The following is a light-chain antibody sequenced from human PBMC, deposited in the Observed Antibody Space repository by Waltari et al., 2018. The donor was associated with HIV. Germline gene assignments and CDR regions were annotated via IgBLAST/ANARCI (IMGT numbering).Light chain of an antibody. Sequence: QSALTQPPSASGSPGQSVTISCTGTSSDAGGYNYVSWYPQPPGKAPKLMIYEVSKRPSGVPDRFSGSKSGNTASLTVSGLQAEDEADYYCSSYAGSNNLVFGGGTKLTVL. J-gene: IGLJ2*01. CDR1: SSDAGGYNY. CDR2: EVS. V-gene: IGLV2-8*01. CDR3: SSYAGSNNLV.